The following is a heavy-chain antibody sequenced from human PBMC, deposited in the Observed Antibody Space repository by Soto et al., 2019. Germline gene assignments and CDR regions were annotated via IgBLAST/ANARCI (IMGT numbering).Heavy chain of an antibody. V-gene: IGHV1-24*01. CDR1: GYTLTELS. CDR2: FDPEDGET. D-gene: IGHD1-1*01. CDR3: ATDGLRGGIWWNDRGKEFPAY. J-gene: IGHJ4*02. Sequence: ASVKVSCKVSGYTLTELSMHWVRQAPGKGLEWMGGFDPEDGETIYAQKFQGRVTMTEDTSTDTAYMELSSLRSEDTAVYYCATDGLRGGIWWNDRGKEFPAYWGQGTLVTVSS.